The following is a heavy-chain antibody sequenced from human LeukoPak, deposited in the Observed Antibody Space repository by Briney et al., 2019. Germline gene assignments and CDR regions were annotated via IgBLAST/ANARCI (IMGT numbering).Heavy chain of an antibody. D-gene: IGHD1-26*01. CDR1: GGSISSGGYY. J-gene: IGHJ4*02. CDR3: ATSEYNSGSYWDY. Sequence: PSETLSLTCTVSGGSISSGGYYWSWIRQHPGKGLEWIGYIYYSGSTYYNPSLKSRVTISVDTSKNQFSLRLSSVTAADTAVYYCATSEYNSGSYWDYWGQGTLVTVSS. CDR2: IYYSGST. V-gene: IGHV4-31*03.